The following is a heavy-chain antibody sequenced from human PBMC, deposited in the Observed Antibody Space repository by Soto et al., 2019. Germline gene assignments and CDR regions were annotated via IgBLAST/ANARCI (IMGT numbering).Heavy chain of an antibody. V-gene: IGHV3-33*01. CDR3: ARGNYADSNAFDI. J-gene: IGHJ3*02. Sequence: QVQPVESGGGVVQPGTSLRLSCAASGFTFNTYGMHWVRRAPGKGLEWVAVIWYDGSKKYYVDSVKGRFTISRDNSKNTLYLQMNSLRAEDTAMYYCARGNYADSNAFDIWGQGTLVTVSS. CDR2: IWYDGSKK. CDR1: GFTFNTYG. D-gene: IGHD3-16*01.